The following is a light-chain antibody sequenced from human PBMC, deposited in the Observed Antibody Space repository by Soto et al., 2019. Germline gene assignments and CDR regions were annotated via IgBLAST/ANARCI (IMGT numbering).Light chain of an antibody. Sequence: QSVLTQPASVSASPGQSITISCTGTSSDVGGYNYVSWYQQHPDKAPKLLIYEVNNRPSGVSSRFSGSKSGNTASLTISGLQADDEADYYCSSYTSSSTWVFGGGTKLTVL. CDR3: SSYTSSSTWV. CDR1: SSDVGGYNY. V-gene: IGLV2-14*01. CDR2: EVN. J-gene: IGLJ3*02.